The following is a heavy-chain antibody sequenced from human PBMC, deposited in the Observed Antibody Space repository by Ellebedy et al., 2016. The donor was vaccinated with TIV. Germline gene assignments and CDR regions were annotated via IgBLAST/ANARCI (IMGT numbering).Heavy chain of an antibody. CDR2: IYYSGST. V-gene: IGHV4-59*08. Sequence: SETLSLXXAVYGGSFSGYYWSWIRQPPGKGLEWIGYIYYSGSTNYNPSLKSRVTISVDTSKNQFSLKLSSVTAADTAVYYCARHEAMVRGGAFDIWGQGTMVTVSS. CDR1: GGSFSGYY. D-gene: IGHD3-10*01. CDR3: ARHEAMVRGGAFDI. J-gene: IGHJ3*02.